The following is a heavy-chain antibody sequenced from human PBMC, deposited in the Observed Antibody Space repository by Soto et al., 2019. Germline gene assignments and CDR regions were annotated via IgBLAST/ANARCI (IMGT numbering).Heavy chain of an antibody. Sequence: QVQLVESGGGVVQPGRSLRLSCAASGFSVNTHVIHWIRQAPGKGLEWVAVLWYDGSRDYYADSVNGRFTISRDNSKNMIYLQMHNLRVEDTAVYYCARVPRFDTWYFDYWGQGTLATVSS. CDR1: GFSVNTHV. J-gene: IGHJ4*02. CDR2: LWYDGSRD. CDR3: ARVPRFDTWYFDY. V-gene: IGHV3-33*01. D-gene: IGHD2-2*02.